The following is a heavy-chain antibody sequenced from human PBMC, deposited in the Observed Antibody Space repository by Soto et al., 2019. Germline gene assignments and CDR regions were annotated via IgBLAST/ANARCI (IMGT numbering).Heavy chain of an antibody. CDR2: INPNSGGT. J-gene: IGHJ6*02. Sequence: ASVKVSCKASGYTFTGYYMHWVRQAPGQGLEWMGWINPNSGGTNYAQKFQGRVTMTRDTSISTAYMELSRLRSDDTAVYYCARDGATFVYYYYGMDAWGQGTTVTVSS. CDR1: GYTFTGYY. V-gene: IGHV1-2*02. D-gene: IGHD1-26*01. CDR3: ARDGATFVYYYYGMDA.